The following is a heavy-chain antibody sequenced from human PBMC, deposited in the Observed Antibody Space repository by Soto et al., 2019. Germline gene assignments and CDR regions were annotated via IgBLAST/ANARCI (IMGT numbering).Heavy chain of an antibody. Sequence: ASVKVSCKASGYTFTSYYMHWVRQAPGQGLEWMGIINPSGGSTSYAQKFQGRVTMTRDTSTSTVYMELSSLRSEDTAVYYCARDFGPVVVAATPLDAFDIWGQGTMVTVSS. CDR3: ARDFGPVVVAATPLDAFDI. J-gene: IGHJ3*02. V-gene: IGHV1-46*03. CDR1: GYTFTSYY. D-gene: IGHD2-15*01. CDR2: INPSGGST.